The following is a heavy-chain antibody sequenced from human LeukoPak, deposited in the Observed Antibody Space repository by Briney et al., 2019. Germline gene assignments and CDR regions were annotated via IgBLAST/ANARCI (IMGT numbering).Heavy chain of an antibody. CDR2: IWYDGSNK. V-gene: IGHV3-33*01. CDR3: ARDRIRGYDSPPLFDP. Sequence: QTGRSLRLSCAASGFTFSSYGMHWVRQAPGKGLEWVAVIWYDGSNKYYADSVKGRFTISRDNSKNTLYLQMNSLRAEDTAVYYCARDRIRGYDSPPLFDPWGQGTLVTVSS. D-gene: IGHD3-22*01. CDR1: GFTFSSYG. J-gene: IGHJ5*02.